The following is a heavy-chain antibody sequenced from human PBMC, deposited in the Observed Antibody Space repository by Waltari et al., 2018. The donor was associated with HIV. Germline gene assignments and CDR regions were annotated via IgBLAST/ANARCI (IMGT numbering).Heavy chain of an antibody. D-gene: IGHD3-22*01. CDR2: ST. CDR3: ARQVVVITGDAFDI. J-gene: IGHJ3*02. Sequence: STYYNPSLKSRVTISVDTSKNQFSLKLHSVTAADTAVYYCARQVVVITGDAFDIWGQGTMVTVSS. V-gene: IGHV4-39*01.